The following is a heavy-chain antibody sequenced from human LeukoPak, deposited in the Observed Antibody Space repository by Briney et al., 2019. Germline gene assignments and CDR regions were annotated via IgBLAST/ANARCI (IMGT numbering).Heavy chain of an antibody. D-gene: IGHD1/OR15-1a*01. CDR2: ISGDGSTT. J-gene: IGHJ5*02. CDR3: ARDPRNKGFDP. CDR1: GFTLSYYW. V-gene: IGHV3-74*01. Sequence: GGSLRLPCAASGFTLSYYWMHWVRQGPGKGLAWVSTISGDGSTTHYADSVKGRFTISRDNAKNTLYLEMNSLRAEDTAVYYCARDPRNKGFDPWGQGTLVTVSS.